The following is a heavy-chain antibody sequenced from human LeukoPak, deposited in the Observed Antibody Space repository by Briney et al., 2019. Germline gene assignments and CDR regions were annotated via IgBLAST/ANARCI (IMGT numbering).Heavy chain of an antibody. V-gene: IGHV1-2*02. Sequence: ASVKVSCKASGYSFTGYYIHWVRQAPGQGLEWMGWINPTSGGTNSAQKFQGRVTMTRDTSISTAYRDLISLRSDDTAVYYCARSPPWGSKGYYDYWGQGTLVTVSS. J-gene: IGHJ4*02. CDR1: GYSFTGYY. CDR2: INPTSGGT. D-gene: IGHD3-16*01. CDR3: ARSPPWGSKGYYDY.